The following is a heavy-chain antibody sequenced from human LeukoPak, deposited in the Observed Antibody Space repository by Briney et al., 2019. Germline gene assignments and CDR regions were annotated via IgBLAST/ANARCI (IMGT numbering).Heavy chain of an antibody. D-gene: IGHD3-10*01. J-gene: IGHJ4*02. CDR2: MYNSGST. V-gene: IGHV4-59*01. CDR1: GVAISSDY. Sequence: PETLCLSCAVSGVAISSDYMSCIRQPPGKGLEWIWDMYNSGSTNYNTSLKSRFTISVDTSKIQFSLKLSSVTAAGTAVYYCARFGYFGEGDYWGQGTLVTVSS. CDR3: ARFGYFGEGDY.